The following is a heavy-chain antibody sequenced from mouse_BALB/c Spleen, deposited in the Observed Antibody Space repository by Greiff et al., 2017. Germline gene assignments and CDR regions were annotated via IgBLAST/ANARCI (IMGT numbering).Heavy chain of an antibody. CDR2: ISTYYGDA. Sequence: QVQLQQSGAELVRPGVSVKISCKGSGYTFTDYAMHWVKQSHAKSLEWIGVISTYYGDASYNQKFKGKATMTVDKSSSTAYMELARLTSEDSAIYYCALTGAWFAYWGQGTLVTVSA. J-gene: IGHJ3*01. CDR1: GYTFTDYA. CDR3: ALTGAWFAY. D-gene: IGHD4-1*01. V-gene: IGHV1S137*01.